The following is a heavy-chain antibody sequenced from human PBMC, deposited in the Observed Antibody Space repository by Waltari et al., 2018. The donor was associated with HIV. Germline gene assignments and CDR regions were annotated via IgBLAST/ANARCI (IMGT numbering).Heavy chain of an antibody. CDR2: IKPDSSEK. D-gene: IGHD1-26*01. CDR1: GFSIRRYW. V-gene: IGHV3-7*01. Sequence: QLVESGGDLVPPGGSLRLSCVVSGFSIRRYWMTWVRQAPGKGLEWVANIKPDSSEKHYVGSVKGRFTVSRDNARDSLFLHMDTLRVDDTAVYYCTRGGYWEPPDYWGQGTLVTVSS. CDR3: TRGGYWEPPDY. J-gene: IGHJ4*02.